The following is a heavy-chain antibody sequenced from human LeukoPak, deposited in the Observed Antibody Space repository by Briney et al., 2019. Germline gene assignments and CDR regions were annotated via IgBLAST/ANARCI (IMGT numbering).Heavy chain of an antibody. V-gene: IGHV3-30-3*01. CDR1: GFTFSSYA. CDR2: ISYDGSNK. D-gene: IGHD3-16*01. J-gene: IGHJ3*02. Sequence: GGSLRLSCAASGFTFSSYAMPWVRQAPGKGLEWVAVISYDGSNKYYADSVKGRFTISRDNSKNTLYLQMNSLRAEDTAVYYCARDLGGWNSAFDIWGQGTMVTVSS. CDR3: ARDLGGWNSAFDI.